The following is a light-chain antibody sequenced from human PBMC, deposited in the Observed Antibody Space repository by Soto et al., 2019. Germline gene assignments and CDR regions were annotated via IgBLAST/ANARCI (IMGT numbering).Light chain of an antibody. CDR2: GAS. CDR3: QQYGSSPIT. Sequence: EIVLTQSPGTLSLSPGERATLSCRASQSIGSTYLAWYQQKPGQAPRLLIYGASSRATGIPDRFSGSGSGTDFTLTISRLEPEDFAVDYCQQYGSSPITFGQGTRLDI. J-gene: IGKJ5*01. V-gene: IGKV3-20*01. CDR1: QSIGSTY.